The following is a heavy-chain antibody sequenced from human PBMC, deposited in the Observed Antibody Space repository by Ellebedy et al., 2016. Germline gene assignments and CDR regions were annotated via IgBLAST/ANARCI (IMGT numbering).Heavy chain of an antibody. D-gene: IGHD3-10*01. Sequence: GSLRLSXTVSGGSITPYYWSWIRQPPGKGLEWIGHVYYDGNVKYNPALESRVTISLGTSKNQFSLKLTSVTAADTAVFYCARNYASGFSSYGMDVWGQGTTVTVSS. CDR2: VYYDGNV. CDR3: ARNYASGFSSYGMDV. V-gene: IGHV4-59*12. CDR1: GGSITPYY. J-gene: IGHJ6*02.